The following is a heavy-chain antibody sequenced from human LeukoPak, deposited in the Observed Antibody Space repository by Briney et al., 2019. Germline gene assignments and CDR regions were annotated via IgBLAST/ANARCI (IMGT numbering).Heavy chain of an antibody. CDR1: GFTFSSYG. D-gene: IGHD6-19*01. J-gene: IGHJ6*03. Sequence: GGSLRLSCAASGFTFSSYGMSWVRQAPGKGLEWVANINQDGSETFYLDSVKGRFTMSRDNAKNSMYLQMHNLRAEDTAIYFCARGSSGWQYGYYYYYMDVWGKGTAVTISS. V-gene: IGHV3-7*01. CDR2: INQDGSET. CDR3: ARGSSGWQYGYYYYYMDV.